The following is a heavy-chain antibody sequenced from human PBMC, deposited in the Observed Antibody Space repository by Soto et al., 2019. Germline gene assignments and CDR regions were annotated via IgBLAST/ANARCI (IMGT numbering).Heavy chain of an antibody. D-gene: IGHD6-6*01. V-gene: IGHV3-21*01. CDR1: GFTFRSYG. CDR2: ISSSSSYI. CDR3: AREGGAARAFDY. Sequence: PGGSLRLSCAASGFTFRSYGMNGVRQAPGKGLEWVSSISSSSSYIYYADSVKGRFTISRDNAKNSLYLQMNSLRAEDTAVYYCAREGGAARAFDYWGQGTLVTGSS. J-gene: IGHJ4*02.